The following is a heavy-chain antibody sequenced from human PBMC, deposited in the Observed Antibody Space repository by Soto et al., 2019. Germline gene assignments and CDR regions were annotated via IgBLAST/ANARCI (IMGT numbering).Heavy chain of an antibody. CDR1: GGTFSNYP. CDR3: ARGLYCGGGCYSHFDY. CDR2: IIPIFGTT. D-gene: IGHD2-21*02. Sequence: VQLVQSGAEVKKPGSSVKVSCKASGGTFSNYPFIWVRQAPGQGLDWMGGIIPIFGTTDYGQRFQGRVTITADESTNTADMELSSLRSDDTAVYYCARGLYCGGGCYSHFDYWGQGTLVTVSS. J-gene: IGHJ4*02. V-gene: IGHV1-69*01.